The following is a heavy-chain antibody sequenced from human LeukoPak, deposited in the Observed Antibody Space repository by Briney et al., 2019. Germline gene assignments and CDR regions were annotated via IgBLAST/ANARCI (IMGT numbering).Heavy chain of an antibody. J-gene: IGHJ4*02. CDR2: IIPSFVTA. Sequence: SVKVSCKASGGTFSSYTISWVRQAPGQGLEWMGRIIPSFVTANYAQKFQGRVTITTDESTSTAYMELSSLRSEDTAVYYCARDPIRIAAPDYWGQGPLVTVSS. V-gene: IGHV1-69*05. CDR1: GGTFSSYT. CDR3: ARDPIRIAAPDY. D-gene: IGHD6-13*01.